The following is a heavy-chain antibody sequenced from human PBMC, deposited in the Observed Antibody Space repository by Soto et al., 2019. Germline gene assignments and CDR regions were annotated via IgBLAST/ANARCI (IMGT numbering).Heavy chain of an antibody. J-gene: IGHJ4*02. CDR3: ARDIRGYSRAFDY. D-gene: IGHD5-18*01. V-gene: IGHV4-61*01. Sequence: SETLSLTCTVSGGSVSGASYYWTWIRQSPGKGLEWIGYISYSGSTAYNTSLKSRVTISIDTANNQFSLILTSVTPADTTVYYCARDIRGYSRAFDYWGQGTLVTVS. CDR2: ISYSGST. CDR1: GGSVSGASYY.